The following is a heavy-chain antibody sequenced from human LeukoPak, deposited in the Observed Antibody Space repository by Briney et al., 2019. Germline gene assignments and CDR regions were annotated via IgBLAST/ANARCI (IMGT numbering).Heavy chain of an antibody. D-gene: IGHD2-2*01. CDR1: GFTFSDYY. Sequence: GGSLRLSCAASGFTFSDYYMSWIRQAPGKGLEWVSAISGSGGSTYYADSVKGRFTISRDNSKNTLYLQMNSLRAEDTAVYYCASQLLSGGFDYWGQGTLVTVSS. V-gene: IGHV3-23*01. CDR3: ASQLLSGGFDY. CDR2: ISGSGGST. J-gene: IGHJ4*02.